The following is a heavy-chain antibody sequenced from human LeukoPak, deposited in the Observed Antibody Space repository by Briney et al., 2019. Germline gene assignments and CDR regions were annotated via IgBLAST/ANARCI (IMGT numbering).Heavy chain of an antibody. J-gene: IGHJ6*04. D-gene: IGHD2-2*01. Sequence: GGSLRLSCAASGFTFSSYAMSWVRQAPGKGLEWVSAISGSGGSTYYADSVKGRFTISRDNSKNTLYLQMNSLRAEDTAVYYCAKDGEGYCSSTSCERAYYGMDVWGKGTTVTVSS. CDR2: ISGSGGST. V-gene: IGHV3-23*01. CDR3: AKDGEGYCSSTSCERAYYGMDV. CDR1: GFTFSSYA.